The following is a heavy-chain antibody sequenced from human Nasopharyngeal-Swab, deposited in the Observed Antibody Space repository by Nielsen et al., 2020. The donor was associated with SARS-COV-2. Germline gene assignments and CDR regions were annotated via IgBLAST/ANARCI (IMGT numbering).Heavy chain of an antibody. CDR2: INNRGDDT. CDR1: GFTFPNYV. V-gene: IGHV3-23*01. CDR3: VKDLAYDEVS. Sequence: GESLKISCAASGFTFPNYVMSWVRQAPGKGLEWVSTINNRGDDTHYVDSVRGRFTVSRDNSKNTLYLQMNSLRGEDTAIYYCVKDLAYDEVSWGQGTLVTVSS. D-gene: IGHD5-12*01. J-gene: IGHJ5*02.